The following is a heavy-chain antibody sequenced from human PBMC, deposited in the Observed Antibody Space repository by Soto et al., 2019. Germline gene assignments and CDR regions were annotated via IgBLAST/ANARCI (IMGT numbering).Heavy chain of an antibody. Sequence: SETLSLTCSVSGGTISGYYWTWIRQPAGKGLEWIGRIYSSGNTKYNPSLQSRVTMSLDTSNNQFSLRLTSVTAADTAVYYCARGQRFSDWFDPWGQGTWVTSP. CDR1: GGTISGYY. CDR2: IYSSGNT. V-gene: IGHV4-4*07. D-gene: IGHD3-3*01. CDR3: ARGQRFSDWFDP. J-gene: IGHJ5*02.